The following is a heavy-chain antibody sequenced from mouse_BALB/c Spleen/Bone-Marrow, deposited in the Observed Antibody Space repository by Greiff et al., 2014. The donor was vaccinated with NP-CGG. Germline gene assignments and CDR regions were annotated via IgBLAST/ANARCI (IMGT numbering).Heavy chain of an antibody. CDR2: INPSTGYT. D-gene: IGHD2-14*01. V-gene: IGHV1-7*01. CDR1: GYTFTSYW. Sequence: QVQLQQSGAELAKPGASVKMSCKASGYTFTSYWMHWVKQRPGQGLEWIGHINPSTGYTEYNQKFRDKATLTADKSSSTAYMQLSSLTSEDSAVYYCARYYRYDGFAYWGQGTLVTVSA. J-gene: IGHJ3*01. CDR3: ARYYRYDGFAY.